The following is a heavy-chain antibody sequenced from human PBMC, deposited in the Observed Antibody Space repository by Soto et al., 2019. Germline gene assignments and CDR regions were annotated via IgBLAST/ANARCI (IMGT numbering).Heavy chain of an antibody. Sequence: PSETLSLTCAVYGGSFSGYYWSWIRQPPGKGLEWIGEINHSGSTNYNPSLKSRVTISVDTSKNQFSLKLSSVTAADTAVYYCARADIVVVPAAIGAAYWFDPWGQGTLVTVSS. D-gene: IGHD2-2*01. CDR2: INHSGST. CDR1: GGSFSGYY. J-gene: IGHJ5*02. CDR3: ARADIVVVPAAIGAAYWFDP. V-gene: IGHV4-34*01.